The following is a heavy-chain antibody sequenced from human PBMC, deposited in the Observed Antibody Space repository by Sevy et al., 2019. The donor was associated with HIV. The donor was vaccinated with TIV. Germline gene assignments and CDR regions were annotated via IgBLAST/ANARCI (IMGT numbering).Heavy chain of an antibody. Sequence: GGSLRLSCAASGFTFRSYSMNWVRQAPGKGLEWLSSISDDSRYIYYADSVKGRFTISRDNSKSMVYLQMNSLRAEDTALYSCASAPQGGSDVITPPDYWGQGTLVTVSS. CDR1: GFTFRSYS. CDR2: ISDDSRYI. J-gene: IGHJ4*02. V-gene: IGHV3-21*01. D-gene: IGHD3-10*01. CDR3: ASAPQGGSDVITPPDY.